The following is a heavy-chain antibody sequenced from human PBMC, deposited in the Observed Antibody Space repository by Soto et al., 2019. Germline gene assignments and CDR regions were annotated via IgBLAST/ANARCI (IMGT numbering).Heavy chain of an antibody. CDR2: IRSEGNSYAT. CDR1: GFSFSSSA. Sequence: DVQLVESGGGLVQPGGSLKLSCAASGFSFSSSAMHWVRQASGKGLEWVGRIRSEGNSYATEYAASVKGRLTISRDDSQSTAYLQMNSLKIEDTAVYYCTRPHSRSKDDFYYYGLDVWGQGTTVTVSS. V-gene: IGHV3-73*02. J-gene: IGHJ6*02. D-gene: IGHD6-13*01. CDR3: TRPHSRSKDDFYYYGLDV.